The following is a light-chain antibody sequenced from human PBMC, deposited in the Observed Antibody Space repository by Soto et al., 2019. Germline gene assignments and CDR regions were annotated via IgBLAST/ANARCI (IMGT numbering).Light chain of an antibody. CDR3: QQYNGYWT. Sequence: DIQMTQSPSTLSASVGDRVTITCRASQSISDLLAWYQQKPGKAPKLLIYEASSLKSGVPSRFSGSGSGTEYTLTISGLQPDDFATYYCQQYNGYWTFGQGTKVEIK. CDR2: EAS. J-gene: IGKJ1*01. CDR1: QSISDL. V-gene: IGKV1-5*03.